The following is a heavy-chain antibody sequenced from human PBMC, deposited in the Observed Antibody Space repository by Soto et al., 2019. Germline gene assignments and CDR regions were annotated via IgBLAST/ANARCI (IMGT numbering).Heavy chain of an antibody. CDR3: ARAPKVRGSSQTRTAF. J-gene: IGHJ4*02. CDR1: SGSFSGYY. CDR2: ISQSGST. D-gene: IGHD6-6*01. V-gene: IGHV4-34*01. Sequence: SETLSLTCSIYSGSFSGYYWSWIRQPPGKGLEWIGEISQSGSTNYSPSLKSRVSISIDTSKKQFSLNLASVSAAETAVYYCARAPKVRGSSQTRTAFWGQAILVTVSS.